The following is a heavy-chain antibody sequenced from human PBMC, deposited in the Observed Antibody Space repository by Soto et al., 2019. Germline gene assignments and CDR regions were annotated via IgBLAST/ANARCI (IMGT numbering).Heavy chain of an antibody. CDR2: TIPIFGTA. V-gene: IGHV1-69*06. CDR1: GGTFSSYA. CDR3: ASTPKIPLWTPFDY. Sequence: SVKLSWKASGGTFSSYAISWVRQAPGQGFEWMGGTIPIFGTANYAQKFQGRVTITAGKSTSTAYMELSSLRSEDTAVYYCASTPKIPLWTPFDYWGQGTLVTVSS. D-gene: IGHD5-18*01. J-gene: IGHJ4*02.